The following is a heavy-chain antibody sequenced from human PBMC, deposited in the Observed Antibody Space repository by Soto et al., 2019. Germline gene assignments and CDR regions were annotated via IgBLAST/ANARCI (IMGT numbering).Heavy chain of an antibody. CDR2: IYYSGST. Sequence: SETLSLTCTVSGGSISSSSYYWGWIRQPPGKGLEWIGSIYYSGSTYYNPSLKSRVTISVDTSKNQFSLKLSSVTAADTAVYYCARLETTDGLMLYLFDPWGQGTLVTVSS. V-gene: IGHV4-39*01. CDR3: ARLETTDGLMLYLFDP. J-gene: IGHJ5*02. CDR1: GGSISSSSYY. D-gene: IGHD2-8*01.